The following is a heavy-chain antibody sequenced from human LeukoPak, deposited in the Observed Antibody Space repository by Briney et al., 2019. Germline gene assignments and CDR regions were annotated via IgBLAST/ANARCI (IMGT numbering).Heavy chain of an antibody. V-gene: IGHV3-53*01. J-gene: IGHJ4*02. Sequence: GGSLRLSCAASGFTVSSNYMSWVRQAPGKGLEWVSVIYSGGSTYYADSVKGRFTISRDNSKNTLYLQMNSLRAEDTAVYYCAKTRPLDSSSWSHGDYWGQGTLVTVSS. D-gene: IGHD6-13*01. CDR3: AKTRPLDSSSWSHGDY. CDR1: GFTVSSNY. CDR2: IYSGGST.